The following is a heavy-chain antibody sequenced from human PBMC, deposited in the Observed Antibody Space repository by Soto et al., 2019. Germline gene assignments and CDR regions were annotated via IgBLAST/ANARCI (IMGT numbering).Heavy chain of an antibody. CDR3: ARALLIAAQ. D-gene: IGHD6-13*01. Sequence: QVQLVQSGAEVKKPGSSVKVSCKASGGTFSSYTISWVRQAPGQGLEWMGRIIPILGIANYEQKFQGRVPIAAKKYTSTAYMELSSLRSEDTVVYYCARALLIAAQWGQGTLVTVSS. V-gene: IGHV1-69*02. CDR2: IIPILGIA. CDR1: GGTFSSYT. J-gene: IGHJ4*02.